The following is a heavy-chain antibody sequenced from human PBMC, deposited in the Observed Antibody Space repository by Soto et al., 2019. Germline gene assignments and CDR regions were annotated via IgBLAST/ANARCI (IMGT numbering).Heavy chain of an antibody. D-gene: IGHD1-26*01. CDR2: ISSDGSNK. V-gene: IGHV3-30-3*01. CDR1: GFTFSSHA. CDR3: ARDDEGGSDCDLGY. Sequence: QVQLVESGGGVVQPGRSLRLSCAVSGFTFSSHAMHWVRQAPGKGLEWVTLISSDGSNKYYADSVKGRFTTSRDNXXTTMYLQMNSLRVEDTAVYYCARDDEGGSDCDLGYWGQGALVTVSS. J-gene: IGHJ4*02.